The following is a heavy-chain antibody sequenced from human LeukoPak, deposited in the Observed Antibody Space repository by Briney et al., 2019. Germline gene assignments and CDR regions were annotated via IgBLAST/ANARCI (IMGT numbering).Heavy chain of an antibody. V-gene: IGHV3-9*01. D-gene: IGHD3-22*01. CDR1: GFTFDDYA. Sequence: GGSLRLSCAASGFTFDDYAMHWVRQAPGKGLEWVSGISWDSGTMGYADSVKGRFTISRDNAKNSLSLQMNSLRAEDTALYYCAKGLWDDSSGYVVGAFDIWGQGTMVTVSS. CDR2: ISWDSGTM. J-gene: IGHJ3*02. CDR3: AKGLWDDSSGYVVGAFDI.